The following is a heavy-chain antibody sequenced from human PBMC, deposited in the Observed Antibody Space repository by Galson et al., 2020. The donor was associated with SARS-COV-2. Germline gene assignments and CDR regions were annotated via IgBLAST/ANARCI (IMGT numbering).Heavy chain of an antibody. J-gene: IGHJ6*02. Sequence: PGGSLRLSCAASGFTFSSYAMSWVRQAPGKGLEWVSAISGSGGSTYYADSVKGRFTISRDNSKNTLYLQMNSLRAEDTAVYYCAKFVSIVPYYYGVDVWGQGTTVTVSS. CDR3: AKFVSIVPYYYGVDV. CDR2: ISGSGGST. V-gene: IGHV3-23*01. D-gene: IGHD3-16*02. CDR1: GFTFSSYA.